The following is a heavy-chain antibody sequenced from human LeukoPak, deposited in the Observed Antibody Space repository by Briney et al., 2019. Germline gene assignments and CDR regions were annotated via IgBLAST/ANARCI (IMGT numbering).Heavy chain of an antibody. CDR1: GFTVSSNY. V-gene: IGHV3-53*01. CDR2: IYSGGST. D-gene: IGHD6-13*01. Sequence: GGSLRLSCAASGFTVSSNYMSWVRQAPGKGLEWVSVIYSGGSTYYADSVKGRFTISRDNSKNTLYLQMNSLRAEDTAVYYCAREPTAAGIQAFDIWGQGTMVTVSS. J-gene: IGHJ3*02. CDR3: AREPTAAGIQAFDI.